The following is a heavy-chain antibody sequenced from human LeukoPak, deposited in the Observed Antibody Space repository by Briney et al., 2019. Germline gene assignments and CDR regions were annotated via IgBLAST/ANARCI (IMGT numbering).Heavy chain of an antibody. V-gene: IGHV3-33*08. CDR2: IWYDGSNK. CDR3: ARDTIAGTY. J-gene: IGHJ4*02. CDR1: GFTVSSNY. D-gene: IGHD6-13*01. Sequence: GGSLRLSCAASGFTVSSNYMTWVRQAPGKGLEWVAVIWYDGSNKYYADSVKGRFTISRDNSKNTLYLQMNSLRAEDTAVYYCARDTIAGTYWGQGTLVTVSS.